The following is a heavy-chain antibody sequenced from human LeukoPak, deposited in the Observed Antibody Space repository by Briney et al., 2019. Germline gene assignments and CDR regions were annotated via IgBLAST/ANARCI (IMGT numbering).Heavy chain of an antibody. CDR3: ARGLAHGGIANWFDP. Sequence: SDTLSLTCSVPVRSLNSFSHYWAWIRQPPGKGLEWIGCIFSSGSTYYNPSLQSRVTFSLDKSNNHFALKLTSLTAADTAVYYCARGLAHGGIANWFDPWGQGTLVTVSS. D-gene: IGHD2-21*01. J-gene: IGHJ5*02. CDR1: VRSLNSFSHY. V-gene: IGHV4-39*06. CDR2: IFSSGST.